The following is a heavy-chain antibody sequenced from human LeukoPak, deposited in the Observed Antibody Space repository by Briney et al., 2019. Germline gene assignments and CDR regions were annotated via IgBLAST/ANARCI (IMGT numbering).Heavy chain of an antibody. J-gene: IGHJ4*02. Sequence: QAGGSLRLSCAASGFTFSNAWMNWVRQAPGKGLEWVSAISGSGGSTYYADSVKGRFTISRDNSKNTVYLQMNSLRAEDTAVYYCAKGSQDYDFWSGYYTWGQGALVTVSS. CDR1: GFTFSNAW. CDR3: AKGSQDYDFWSGYYT. D-gene: IGHD3-3*01. CDR2: ISGSGGST. V-gene: IGHV3-23*01.